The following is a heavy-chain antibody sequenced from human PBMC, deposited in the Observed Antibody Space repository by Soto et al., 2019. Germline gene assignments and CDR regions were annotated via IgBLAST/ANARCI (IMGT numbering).Heavy chain of an antibody. CDR1: GGSFSGYY. D-gene: IGHD6-13*01. V-gene: IGHV4-34*01. J-gene: IGHJ4*02. CDR2: INHSGST. Sequence: QVQLQQWGAGLLKPSETLSLTCAVYGGSFSGYYWSWIRQPPGKGLEWIGEINHSGSTNYNPSLKSRVTISVDTSKNQFSLKLSSVTTADTAVYYCARAIAAAGTPIDYWGQGTLVTVSS. CDR3: ARAIAAAGTPIDY.